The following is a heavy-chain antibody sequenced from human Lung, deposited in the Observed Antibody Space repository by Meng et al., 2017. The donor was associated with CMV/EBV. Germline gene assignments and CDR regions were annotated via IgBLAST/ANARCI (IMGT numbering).Heavy chain of an antibody. CDR1: GFTFSTYT. V-gene: IGHV3-21*01. CDR3: ARARVFYAMDF. CDR2: ISSSSSYI. J-gene: IGHJ6*02. Sequence: ESLKISCAASGFTFSTYTINWVRQAPGKGLEWVSCISSSSSYIYYADSVKGRFTISRDNAKNSVYLQMDSLRADDTAVYYCARARVFYAMDFWGQGPAVTVSS.